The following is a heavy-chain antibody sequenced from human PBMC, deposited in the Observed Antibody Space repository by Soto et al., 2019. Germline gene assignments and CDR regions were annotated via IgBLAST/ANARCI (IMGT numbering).Heavy chain of an antibody. CDR3: ARQPLGSSSWYFVY. J-gene: IGHJ4*02. Sequence: ETLSLTCTVSGGSISSSSYYWGWIRQPPGKGLEWIGSIYYSGSTYYNPSLKSRVTISVDTSKNQFSLKLSPVTAADTAVYYCARQPLGSSSWYFVYWGQGTLVTVSS. D-gene: IGHD6-13*01. V-gene: IGHV4-39*01. CDR2: IYYSGST. CDR1: GGSISSSSYY.